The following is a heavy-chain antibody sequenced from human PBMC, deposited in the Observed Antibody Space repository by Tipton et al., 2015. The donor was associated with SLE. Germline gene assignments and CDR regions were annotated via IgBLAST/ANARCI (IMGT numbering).Heavy chain of an antibody. CDR2: INYSGST. Sequence: TLSLTCEVYGGSFSGYYWSWIRQSPGKGLEWIGEINYSGSTKYNPSLKSRVTISIDTPKNQFSLKLSSLTAADTAVYYCARESRGGGENNWFDPWGQGTLVTVSS. V-gene: IGHV4-34*01. D-gene: IGHD2-15*01. J-gene: IGHJ5*02. CDR1: GGSFSGYY. CDR3: ARESRGGGENNWFDP.